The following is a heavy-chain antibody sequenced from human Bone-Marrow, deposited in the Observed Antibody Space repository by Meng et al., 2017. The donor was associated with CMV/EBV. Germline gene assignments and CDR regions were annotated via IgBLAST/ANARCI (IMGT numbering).Heavy chain of an antibody. CDR3: ARAFRGGDY. CDR1: GFTVSSNE. Sequence: GESLKISCAASGFTVSSNEMSWIRQAPGKGLEWVSYISSSGSTIYYADSVKGRFTISRDNAKNSLYLQMNSLRAEDTAVYYCARAFRGGDYWGQGTLVTVSS. CDR2: ISSSGSTI. V-gene: IGHV3-11*01. D-gene: IGHD3-16*01. J-gene: IGHJ4*02.